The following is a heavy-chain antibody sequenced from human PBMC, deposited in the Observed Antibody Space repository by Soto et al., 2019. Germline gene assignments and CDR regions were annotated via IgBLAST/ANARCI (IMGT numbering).Heavy chain of an antibody. D-gene: IGHD3-9*01. CDR3: ARGAHLPYFDWLLYGMFDY. CDR1: GYTFTGYY. V-gene: IGHV1-2*02. J-gene: IGHJ4*02. CDR2: INPNSGGT. Sequence: QVQLVQSGAEVKKPGASVKVSCKASGYTFTGYYMHWVRQAPGQGLEWMGWINPNSGGTNYAQKFQGRVTMNTDTSNSTAYMELSRLRSDDTAVYYCARGAHLPYFDWLLYGMFDYWGQGTLVTVSS.